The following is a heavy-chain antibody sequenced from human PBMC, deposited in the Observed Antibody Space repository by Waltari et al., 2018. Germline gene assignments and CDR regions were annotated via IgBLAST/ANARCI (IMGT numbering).Heavy chain of an antibody. Sequence: QVQLVQSGAEVKKPGASVQVSCKASGYTFTGYYTHWVRQAPGKGLEWMGWINPNSGGTNYAQKFQGRVTMTRDTSISTAYMELSRLRSDDTAVYYCARAGKAMVWWYYYMDVWGKGTTVTISS. CDR2: INPNSGGT. V-gene: IGHV1-2*02. J-gene: IGHJ6*03. D-gene: IGHD5-18*01. CDR1: GYTFTGYY. CDR3: ARAGKAMVWWYYYMDV.